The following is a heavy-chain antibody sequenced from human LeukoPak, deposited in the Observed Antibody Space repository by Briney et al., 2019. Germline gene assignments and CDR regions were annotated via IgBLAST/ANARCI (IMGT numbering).Heavy chain of an antibody. J-gene: IGHJ4*02. CDR3: ARQAYCGGDCSGPFDY. V-gene: IGHV5-51*01. CDR1: GYSFTSYW. Sequence: GESLQISCQGSGYSFTSYWIGWVRQMPGKGLEWMGIIYPGDSDTRYSPSFQGQVTISADKSISTAYLQWSSLKASDTAMYYCARQAYCGGDCSGPFDYWGQGTLVTVSS. CDR2: IYPGDSDT. D-gene: IGHD2-21*02.